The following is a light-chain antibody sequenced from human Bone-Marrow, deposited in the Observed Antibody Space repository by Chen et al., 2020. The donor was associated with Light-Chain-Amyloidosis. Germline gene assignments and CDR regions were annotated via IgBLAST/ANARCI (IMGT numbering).Light chain of an antibody. V-gene: IGKV4-1*01. CDR1: QSVLYSSNNKNY. CDR3: QQYYNTPT. CDR2: WAS. Sequence: DIVMTQSPDSLAVSLGERATINCQSSQSVLYSSNNKNYLAWYQQKPGQPPKLLIHWASTRESAVPDRFSASGSWTDFTLTISSLQAEDVAVYYCQQYYNTPTFGPGTKVNIK. J-gene: IGKJ3*01.